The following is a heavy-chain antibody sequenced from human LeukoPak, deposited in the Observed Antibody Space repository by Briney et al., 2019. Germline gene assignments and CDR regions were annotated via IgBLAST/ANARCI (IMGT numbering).Heavy chain of an antibody. CDR1: SGSISSYY. D-gene: IGHD5-24*01. V-gene: IGHV4-4*07. Sequence: SETLSLTCTVSSGSISSYYWSWIRQSAGRGLEWIGRFYTSGSTNYNPSLKSRVTMSVDTSKNQFSLKLTSVTAADTAVYYCARSAINTADFDYWGQGTLVTVSS. CDR2: FYTSGST. J-gene: IGHJ4*02. CDR3: ARSAINTADFDY.